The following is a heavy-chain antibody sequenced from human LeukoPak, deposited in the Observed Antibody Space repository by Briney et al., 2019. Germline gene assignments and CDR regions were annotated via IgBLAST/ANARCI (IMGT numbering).Heavy chain of an antibody. CDR3: AKEQGQQLVLNPFDY. D-gene: IGHD6-13*01. V-gene: IGHV3-23*01. CDR2: ISGSGGST. J-gene: IGHJ4*02. CDR1: GFTFSSYA. Sequence: GSLRLSCAASGFTFSSYAMSWVRQAPGKGLEWVSAISGSGGSTYYADSVKGRFTISRDNSKNTLYLQMNSLRAEDTAVYYCAKEQGQQLVLNPFDYWDQGTLVTVSS.